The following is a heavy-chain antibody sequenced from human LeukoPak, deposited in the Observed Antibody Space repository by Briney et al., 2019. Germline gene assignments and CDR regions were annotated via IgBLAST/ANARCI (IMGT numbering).Heavy chain of an antibody. D-gene: IGHD4-23*01. CDR3: AQGHYVGNSEFLDN. V-gene: IGHV3-33*07. CDR1: GFSFSSYG. CDR2: IYNDGGLP. J-gene: IGHJ4*02. Sequence: PGRFLRLSCAASGFSFSSYGMYWVRQAPGKGLEWVALIYNDGGLPNYLDSVRGRFTISRDNSKNTLYLQMDSLRVEDTAVYYCAQGHYVGNSEFLDNWGQGSLVIVSS.